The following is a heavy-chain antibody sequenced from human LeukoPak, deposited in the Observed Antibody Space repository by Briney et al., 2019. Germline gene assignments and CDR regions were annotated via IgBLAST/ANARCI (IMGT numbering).Heavy chain of an antibody. Sequence: PGRSLRLSCAASGFTFDDYAMHWVRQAPGKGLEWVSGISWNSGSIGYADSVKGRFTISRDNAKNSLYLQMNSLRAEDTALYYCAKDITFGGVIVTRGVGFDYWGQGTLVTVSS. CDR1: GFTFDDYA. D-gene: IGHD3-16*02. CDR2: ISWNSGSI. V-gene: IGHV3-9*01. J-gene: IGHJ4*02. CDR3: AKDITFGGVIVTRGVGFDY.